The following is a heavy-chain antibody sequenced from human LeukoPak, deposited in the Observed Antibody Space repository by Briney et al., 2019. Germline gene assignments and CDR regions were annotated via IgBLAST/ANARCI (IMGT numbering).Heavy chain of an antibody. J-gene: IGHJ4*02. CDR2: IYYSGST. CDR3: ARGTGTTAY. D-gene: IGHD1-1*01. Sequence: PSETLPLTCTVSGGSISSYYWSWIRQPPGKGLEWIGYIYYSGSTNYNPSLKSRVTISVDTSKNQFSPKLSSVTAADTAVYYCARGTGTTAYWGQGTLVTVSS. V-gene: IGHV4-59*01. CDR1: GGSISSYY.